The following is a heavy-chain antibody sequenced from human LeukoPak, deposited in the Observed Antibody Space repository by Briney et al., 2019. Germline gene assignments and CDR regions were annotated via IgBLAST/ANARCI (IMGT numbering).Heavy chain of an antibody. CDR1: GFTFSGSA. CDR3: TSPSSTVTAGWYYYMDV. Sequence: GGSPRHSCAASGFTFSGSAMHWVRQASGKGLEWVGRIRSKANSYATAYAASVKGRFTISRDDSKNTAYLQMNSLKTEDTAVYYCTSPSSTVTAGWYYYMDVWGKGTTVTVSS. CDR2: IRSKANSYAT. D-gene: IGHD4-11*01. V-gene: IGHV3-73*01. J-gene: IGHJ6*03.